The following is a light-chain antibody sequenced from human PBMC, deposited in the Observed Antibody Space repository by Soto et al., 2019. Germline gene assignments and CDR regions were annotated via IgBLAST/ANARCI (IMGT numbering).Light chain of an antibody. V-gene: IGKV3-20*01. CDR3: QQYGGSFPLT. CDR2: AVS. Sequence: EIVLTQSPGTLSLSPGERATLSCRASQSVTNSQLAWYQQRPGQAPRLLIYAVSSRATGIPDRFSGSGSGTDFTLTISRLEAEDFAVYYCQQYGGSFPLTFGGGTKVEIK. J-gene: IGKJ4*01. CDR1: QSVTNSQ.